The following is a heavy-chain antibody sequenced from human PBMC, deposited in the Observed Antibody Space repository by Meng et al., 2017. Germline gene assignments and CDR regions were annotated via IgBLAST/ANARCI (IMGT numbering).Heavy chain of an antibody. D-gene: IGHD6-19*01. CDR1: GGSISSYY. J-gene: IGHJ4*02. CDR2: IYYSGST. V-gene: IGHV4-59*01. CDR3: ARVGRGGSGWCSNYFDY. Sequence: SETLSLTCTVSGGSISSYYWSWIRQPPGKGLEWIGYIYYSGSTNYNPSLKSRVTISVDTPKNQFSLKLSSVTAADTAVYYCARVGRGGSGWCSNYFDYWGQGTLVTVSS.